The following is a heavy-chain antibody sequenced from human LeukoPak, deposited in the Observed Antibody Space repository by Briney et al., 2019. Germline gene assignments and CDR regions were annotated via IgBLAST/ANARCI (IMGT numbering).Heavy chain of an antibody. Sequence: GGSLRLSCAASGFTFSSYSMNWVRQAPGKGLEWVSSISSSSSYIYYADSVKGRFTISRDNAKNSLYLQMNSLRAEEGAVYYCARDGYSYGYSGGNDYWGQGTLVTVSS. D-gene: IGHD5-18*01. CDR2: ISSSSSYI. V-gene: IGHV3-21*01. CDR1: GFTFSSYS. J-gene: IGHJ4*02. CDR3: ARDGYSYGYSGGNDY.